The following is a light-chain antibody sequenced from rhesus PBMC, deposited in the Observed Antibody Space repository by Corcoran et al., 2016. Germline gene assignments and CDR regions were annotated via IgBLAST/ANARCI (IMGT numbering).Light chain of an antibody. CDR3: ARWHINAYI. CDR1: NDINVDNYS. J-gene: IGLJ1*01. CDR2: YYSDSSK. V-gene: IGLV5-69*01. Sequence: QPVVTQPTSLSASQGASARLNCILKNDINVDNYSIFWYQQKPGGPPRYLLYYYSDSSKHQGSGVPDRFSGSKDASANVGLLLISGVQSEDESDYYCARWHINAYIFGAGTRLTVL.